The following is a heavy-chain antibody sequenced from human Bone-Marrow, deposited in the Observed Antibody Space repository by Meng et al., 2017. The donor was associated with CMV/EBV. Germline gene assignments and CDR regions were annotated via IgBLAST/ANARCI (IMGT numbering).Heavy chain of an antibody. Sequence: GESLKISCAASGFTFSDHYMDWVRQAPGKGLEWVGRTRNKANSYTTEYAASVKGRFTISRDDSKNSLYLQMNSLKTEDTAVYYCARVLEMATITDYWGQGTLVPVSS. CDR1: GFTFSDHY. D-gene: IGHD5-24*01. J-gene: IGHJ4*02. CDR3: ARVLEMATITDY. CDR2: TRNKANSYTT. V-gene: IGHV3-72*01.